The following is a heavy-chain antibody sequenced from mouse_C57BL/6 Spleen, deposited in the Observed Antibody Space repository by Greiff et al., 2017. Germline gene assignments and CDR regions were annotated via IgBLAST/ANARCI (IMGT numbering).Heavy chain of an antibody. D-gene: IGHD4-1*01. CDR1: GFTFSSYA. CDR3: ARVGPGSWYFDV. J-gene: IGHJ1*03. V-gene: IGHV5-4*03. CDR2: ISDGGSYT. Sequence: EVNLVESGGGLVKPGGSLKLSCAASGFTFSSYAMSWVRQTPEKRLEWVATISDGGSYTYYPDNVKGRFTISRDNAKNNLYLQMSHLKSEDTAMYYCARVGPGSWYFDVWGTGTTVTVSS.